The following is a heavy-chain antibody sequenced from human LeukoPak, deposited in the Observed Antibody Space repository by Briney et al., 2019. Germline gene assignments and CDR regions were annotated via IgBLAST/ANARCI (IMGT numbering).Heavy chain of an antibody. Sequence: GASVKVSCTASVYTFTSYGSSWVRQAPGQGLEWMGWISAYNGNTNYAQKLQGRVTMTTDTSTSTAYMELRSLRSDDTAVYYCGRDVSLGRYLDTCGPRAPVTVSS. CDR2: ISAYNGNT. V-gene: IGHV1-18*01. CDR1: VYTFTSYG. D-gene: IGHD3-16*02. CDR3: GRDVSLGRYLDT. J-gene: IGHJ5*01.